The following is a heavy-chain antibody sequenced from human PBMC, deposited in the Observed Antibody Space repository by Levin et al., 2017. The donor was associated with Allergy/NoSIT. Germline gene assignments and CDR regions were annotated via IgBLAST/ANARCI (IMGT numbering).Heavy chain of an antibody. J-gene: IGHJ4*02. Sequence: GGSLRLSCAASGFTFSSYAMHWVRQAPGKGLEWVAVISYDGSNKYYADSVKGRFTISRDNSKNTLYLQMNSLRAEDTAVYYCARDLGDYGSGAFDYWGQGTLVTVSS. CDR1: GFTFSSYA. CDR2: ISYDGSNK. V-gene: IGHV3-30*04. CDR3: ARDLGDYGSGAFDY. D-gene: IGHD3-10*01.